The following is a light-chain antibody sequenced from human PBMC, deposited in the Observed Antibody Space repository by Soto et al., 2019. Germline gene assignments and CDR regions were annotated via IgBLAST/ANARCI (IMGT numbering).Light chain of an antibody. CDR1: QSVRSTY. Sequence: EILWTQSPGTLSLSPGERATLSCRASQSVRSTYLAWYQQKPGQGPRLLIYGASSRATGIPDRFSGSGSGTDFTLTISRLEPEDFAVYYCHQYGNSPLTFGAGTKVEIQ. J-gene: IGKJ4*01. V-gene: IGKV3-20*01. CDR2: GAS. CDR3: HQYGNSPLT.